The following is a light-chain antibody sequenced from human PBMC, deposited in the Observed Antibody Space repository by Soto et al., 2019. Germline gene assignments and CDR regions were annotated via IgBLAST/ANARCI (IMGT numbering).Light chain of an antibody. CDR1: SSDVGGYNY. Sequence: QSALTQPASVSGSPGQSITISCTGTSSDVGGYNYVYWYQHHPGKAPKLMIYDVSNRPSGVSNRFSGSKSDNTASLTISGLQAEDEADYYCSSYTSTHTVVFGGGTKLTVL. CDR3: SSYTSTHTVV. J-gene: IGLJ2*01. CDR2: DVS. V-gene: IGLV2-14*03.